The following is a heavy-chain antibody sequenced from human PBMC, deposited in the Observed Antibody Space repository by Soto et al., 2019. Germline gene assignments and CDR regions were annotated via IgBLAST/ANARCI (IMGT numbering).Heavy chain of an antibody. D-gene: IGHD3-22*01. CDR3: AKEMGDYYDSSGSWFDP. J-gene: IGHJ5*02. CDR1: GFTFSSYV. CDR2: ISGSGGNT. V-gene: IGHV3-23*01. Sequence: EVQLLESGGGLVQPGGSLRLSCAASGFTFSSYVMSWVRQAPGKGLEWVSAISGSGGNTYYADSVKGRFTISRDNSKNTLFLQMNSLRAEDTALYFWAKEMGDYYDSSGSWFDPWGQGTLVTVSS.